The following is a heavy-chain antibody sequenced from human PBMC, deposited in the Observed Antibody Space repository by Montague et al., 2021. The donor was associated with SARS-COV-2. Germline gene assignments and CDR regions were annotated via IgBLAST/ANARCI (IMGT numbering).Heavy chain of an antibody. CDR1: GFTFSNYY. V-gene: IGHV3-11*05. J-gene: IGHJ4*02. CDR3: ARDKAGDVLLWYGALSACYGYYYIDF. D-gene: IGHD3-10*01. Sequence: SLRLSCAASGFTFSNYYMSWIRQAPGKGLEWVSCISSSISYTNXXXSXXXRFXISRDNSKNSLYLQMNSLRAEDTAVYYCARDKAGDVLLWYGALSACYGYYYIDFWGQGTMVTVS. CDR2: ISSSISYT.